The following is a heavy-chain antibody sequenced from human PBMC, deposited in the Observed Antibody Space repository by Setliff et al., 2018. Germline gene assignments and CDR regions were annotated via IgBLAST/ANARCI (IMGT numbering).Heavy chain of an antibody. J-gene: IGHJ4*02. CDR2: IYPGDSDI. CDR3: VRHPYYDSSGYYSYFDY. CDR1: GYTFTNYW. D-gene: IGHD3-22*01. Sequence: PGESLKISCKGSGYTFTNYWIGWVRQMPGKGLEWMGAIYPGDSDIRYSPSFQGQVTLSADPSIATAYLHWTSLKASDTAMYYCVRHPYYDSSGYYSYFDYWGQGALVTVSS. V-gene: IGHV5-51*01.